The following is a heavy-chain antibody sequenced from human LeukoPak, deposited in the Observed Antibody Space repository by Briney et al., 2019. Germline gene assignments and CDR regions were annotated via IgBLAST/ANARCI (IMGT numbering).Heavy chain of an antibody. D-gene: IGHD3-22*01. J-gene: IGHJ4*02. Sequence: GGSLRLSCAASGFTFSSYAMSWVRQAPGKGLEWVSAISGSGGSTYYADSVKGRFTISRDNSKNTLYLQMNSLRAEDTAVYYCAKDPSVSYDSSAYYYHYWGQGTLVTVSS. CDR3: AKDPSVSYDSSAYYYHY. CDR2: ISGSGGST. V-gene: IGHV3-23*01. CDR1: GFTFSSYA.